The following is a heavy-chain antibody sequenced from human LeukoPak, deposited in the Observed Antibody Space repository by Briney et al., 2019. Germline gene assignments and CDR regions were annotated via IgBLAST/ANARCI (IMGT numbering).Heavy chain of an antibody. CDR1: GGSISSYY. J-gene: IGHJ5*02. CDR3: AREVAYCGGDCRNWFDP. D-gene: IGHD2-21*02. CDR2: IYTSGST. V-gene: IGHV4-4*07. Sequence: PSETLSLTCTVSGGSISSYYWSWIRQPAGKGLEWIGRIYTSGSTNYNPSLKSRVTMSVDTSKNQFSLKLSSVTAADTAVYYCAREVAYCGGDCRNWFDPWGQGTLVTVSS.